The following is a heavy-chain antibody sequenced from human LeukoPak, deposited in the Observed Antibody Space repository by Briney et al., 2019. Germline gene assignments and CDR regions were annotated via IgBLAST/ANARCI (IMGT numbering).Heavy chain of an antibody. CDR1: GFTVSSNY. Sequence: GGSLRLSCAASGFTVSSNYMSWVRQGPGKGLEWVGRIKSKTDGGTTDYAAPVKGRFTISRDDSKNTLYLQMNSLKTEDTAVYYCTTDDLPNYSSSWYNFFDYWGQGTLVTVSS. V-gene: IGHV3-15*01. CDR2: IKSKTDGGTT. D-gene: IGHD6-13*01. J-gene: IGHJ4*02. CDR3: TTDDLPNYSSSWYNFFDY.